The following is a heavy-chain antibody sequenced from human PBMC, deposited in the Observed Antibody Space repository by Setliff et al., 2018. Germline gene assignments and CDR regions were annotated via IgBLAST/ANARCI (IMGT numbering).Heavy chain of an antibody. V-gene: IGHV4-39*01. CDR2: IYYSGST. D-gene: IGHD3-3*01. CDR3: ARMSGFFYIDV. CDR1: GGSVSDSTYY. Sequence: PSETLSLTCTVSGGSVSDSTYYWGWVRQPPGKGLEWIGSIYYSGSTYYNPSLRSRVTISVDTSKNQFSLKLNSVTAADTAVYYCARMSGFFYIDVWGNGTTVTVSS. J-gene: IGHJ6*03.